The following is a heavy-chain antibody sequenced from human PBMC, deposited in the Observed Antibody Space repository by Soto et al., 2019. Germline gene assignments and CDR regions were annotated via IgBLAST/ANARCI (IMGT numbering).Heavy chain of an antibody. V-gene: IGHV1-2*04. D-gene: IGHD1-26*01. J-gene: IGHJ6*02. CDR3: ARDAGIYYGMDV. CDR1: GYTFTGYY. CDR2: INPNSGGT. Sequence: ASVKVSCKASGYTFTGYYMHWVRQAPGQGLEWMGWINPNSGGTNYAQKFQGWVTMTRDTSISTAYMELSRLRSEDTAVYYCARDAGIYYGMDVWGQGTTVTVSS.